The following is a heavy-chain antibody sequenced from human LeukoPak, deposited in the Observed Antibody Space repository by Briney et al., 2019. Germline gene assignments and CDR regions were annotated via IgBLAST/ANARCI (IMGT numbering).Heavy chain of an antibody. CDR2: ISSSSTYI. V-gene: IGHV3-21*01. J-gene: IGHJ4*02. D-gene: IGHD1-20*01. CDR3: ARDPYNWNDVEDY. CDR1: AFTFSNYS. Sequence: SGGSLRLSCAASAFTFSNYSMNWVRQAPGKGLEWVSSISSSSTYIYYADSVKGRFTISRDNAKNSLYLQMNSLRAEDTAVYYCARDPYNWNDVEDYWGQGTLVTVSS.